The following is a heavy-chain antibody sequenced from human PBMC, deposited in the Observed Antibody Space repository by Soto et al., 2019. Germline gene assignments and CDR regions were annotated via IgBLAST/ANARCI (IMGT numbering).Heavy chain of an antibody. Sequence: GGSLRFSCAASGFTFSSYSMNWVRQAPGKGLEWVSYISSSSSTIYYADSVKGRFTISRDNAKNSLYLQMNSLRDEDTAVYYCASANYCSGGSCYSDDAFDIWGQGTMVTVSS. D-gene: IGHD2-15*01. J-gene: IGHJ3*02. CDR2: ISSSSSTI. CDR3: ASANYCSGGSCYSDDAFDI. V-gene: IGHV3-48*02. CDR1: GFTFSSYS.